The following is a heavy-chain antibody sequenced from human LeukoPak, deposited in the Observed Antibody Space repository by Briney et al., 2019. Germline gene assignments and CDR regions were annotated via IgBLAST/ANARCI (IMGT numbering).Heavy chain of an antibody. V-gene: IGHV1-18*01. CDR2: ISAYNGNT. Sequence: ASVKVSCKASGYTFTGYFLHWVRQAPGQGLEWMGWISAYNGNTNYAQKLQGRVTMTTDTSTSTAYMELRSLRSDDTAVYYCARDVATHFDYWGQGTLVTVSS. CDR1: GYTFTGYF. CDR3: ARDVATHFDY. D-gene: IGHD5-12*01. J-gene: IGHJ4*02.